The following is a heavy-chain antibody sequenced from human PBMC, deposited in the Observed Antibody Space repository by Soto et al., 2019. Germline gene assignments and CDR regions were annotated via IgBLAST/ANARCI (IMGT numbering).Heavy chain of an antibody. J-gene: IGHJ4*02. CDR3: ARPSDYDFWSGYYSYFDY. CDR1: GFTFSSYA. Sequence: GGSLRLSCAASGFTFSSYAMHWVRQAPGKGLEWVAVISYDGSNKYYADSVKGRFTISRDNSKNTLYLQMNSLRAEDTAVYYCARPSDYDFWSGYYSYFDYWGQGTLVTVSS. CDR2: ISYDGSNK. D-gene: IGHD3-3*01. V-gene: IGHV3-30-3*01.